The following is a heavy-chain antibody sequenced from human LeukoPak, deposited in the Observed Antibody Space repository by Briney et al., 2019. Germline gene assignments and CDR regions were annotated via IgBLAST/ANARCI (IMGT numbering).Heavy chain of an antibody. CDR1: GGSISSSSYY. J-gene: IGHJ4*02. Sequence: SETLSLTCTVSGGSISSSSYYWGWIRQPPGKGLEWIGSIHYSGSTFYNPSLKSRVTISVDTSKNQFSLILSSVTAADTAVYFCARARLSIVRGITNFDYWGQGTVVTVSS. D-gene: IGHD3-10*01. V-gene: IGHV4-39*01. CDR2: IHYSGST. CDR3: ARARLSIVRGITNFDY.